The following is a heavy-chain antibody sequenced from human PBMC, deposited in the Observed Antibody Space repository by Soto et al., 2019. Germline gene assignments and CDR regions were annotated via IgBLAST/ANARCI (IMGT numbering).Heavy chain of an antibody. D-gene: IGHD6-19*01. CDR3: AHDRELASTGWYGSDYFES. CDR1: GFSLTSSGVG. J-gene: IGHJ4*02. Sequence: QITLKESGPTLVKPTQTLTLKCSFSGFSLTSSGVGVNWIRQPPGKALEWLAVIYWDDAKRYSPSLKSRLSITKDTAKNQVVITMTNMDPLDTATYYCAHDRELASTGWYGSDYFESWGQGILVTVSS. CDR2: IYWDDAK. V-gene: IGHV2-5*02.